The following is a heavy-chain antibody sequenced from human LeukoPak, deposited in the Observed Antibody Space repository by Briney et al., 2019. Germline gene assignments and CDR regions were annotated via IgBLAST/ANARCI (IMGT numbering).Heavy chain of an antibody. CDR2: IHYDGSNK. D-gene: IGHD4-17*01. J-gene: IGHJ5*02. V-gene: IGHV3-30*02. CDR3: AKDNYGDYVMGT. CDR1: GFTFGDYA. Sequence: GGSLRLSCTASGFTFGDYAMSLFRQAPGKGLEWVAFIHYDGSNKYYANSVKGRFTISRDNSKNTLYLHMNSLRAEDTAVYYCAKDNYGDYVMGTWGQGTLVTVSS.